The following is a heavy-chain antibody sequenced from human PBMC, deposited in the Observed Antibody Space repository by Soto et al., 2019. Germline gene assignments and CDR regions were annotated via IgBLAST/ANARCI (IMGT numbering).Heavy chain of an antibody. CDR1: VFTFSSYG. J-gene: IGHJ4*02. D-gene: IGHD1-1*01. Sequence: PWGTLRRYCAASVFTFSSYGMHWVRQAPGKGLEWVAVISYDGSNKCYADSVKGRFTISRDNSKNTLYLQMNSLRAEDTAVYYCAKAPYDDYWGQGTLVTVSS. V-gene: IGHV3-30*18. CDR2: ISYDGSNK. CDR3: AKAPYDDY.